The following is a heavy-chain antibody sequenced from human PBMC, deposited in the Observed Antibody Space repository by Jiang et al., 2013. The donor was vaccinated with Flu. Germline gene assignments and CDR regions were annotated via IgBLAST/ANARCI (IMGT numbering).Heavy chain of an antibody. Sequence: SGPGLVKPSETLSLTCSVSGGSISRSSFYWGWIRQPPGKGLEWIGSVYYSGRTHYNPSLKSRVTISVDTSKNQFSLRLNSLTAADTAVYYCANWGSWGQGTLVTVSS. V-gene: IGHV4-39*01. CDR1: GGSISRSSFY. CDR3: ANWGS. CDR2: VYYSGRT. J-gene: IGHJ4*02. D-gene: IGHD3-16*01.